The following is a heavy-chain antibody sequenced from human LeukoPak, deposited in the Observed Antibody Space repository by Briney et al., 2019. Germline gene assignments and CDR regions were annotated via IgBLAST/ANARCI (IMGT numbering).Heavy chain of an antibody. V-gene: IGHV3-53*01. CDR3: ARDPDYGGNGAFDY. Sequence: GGSLRLSCAASGFIVSSNYMSWVRQAPGKGLEWVSVIYSGDITYYADSVKGRFTISRDNSKNTVYLQMNSLRAEDTAVYYCARDPDYGGNGAFDYWGQGTLVTVSS. J-gene: IGHJ4*02. CDR1: GFIVSSNY. CDR2: IYSGDIT. D-gene: IGHD4-23*01.